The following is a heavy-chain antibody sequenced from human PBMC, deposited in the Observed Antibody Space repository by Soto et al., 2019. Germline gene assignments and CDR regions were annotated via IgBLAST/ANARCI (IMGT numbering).Heavy chain of an antibody. CDR1: GFTFSSYG. CDR3: ASSCSRGSCYNGQ. J-gene: IGHJ4*02. Sequence: QVQLVESGGGVVQPGRSLRLSCAASGFTFSSYGMHWVRQAPGKGLEWVAVIWYDGSNKYYADSVKGRFTISRDNSKNTLYLQMNSLRAEDTAVYYCASSCSRGSCYNGQWGQGTLVTVSS. V-gene: IGHV3-33*01. CDR2: IWYDGSNK. D-gene: IGHD2-15*01.